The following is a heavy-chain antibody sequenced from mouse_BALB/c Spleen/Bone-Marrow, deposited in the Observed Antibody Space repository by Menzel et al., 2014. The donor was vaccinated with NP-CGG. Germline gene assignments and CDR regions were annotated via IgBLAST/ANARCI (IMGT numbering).Heavy chain of an antibody. CDR1: GYTFTSYW. CDR3: TKGLPSAY. Sequence: LQESGSELVRPGASVKLSCKASGYTFTSYWMHWVKQRPGQGLEWIGNICPGSGSTNYDEKFKSKATLTVDTSSSTAYMQLSSLTSEDSAVYYCTKGLPSAYWGQGTLVTVSA. CDR2: ICPGSGST. J-gene: IGHJ3*01. D-gene: IGHD2-4*01. V-gene: IGHV1S22*01.